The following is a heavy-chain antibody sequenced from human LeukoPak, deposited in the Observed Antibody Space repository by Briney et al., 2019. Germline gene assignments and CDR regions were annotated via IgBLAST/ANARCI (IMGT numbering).Heavy chain of an antibody. CDR3: ARDGGIAARRPPTRYYYYYYMDV. V-gene: IGHV1-46*01. D-gene: IGHD6-6*01. CDR1: GYTFTSYY. CDR2: INPSGGST. J-gene: IGHJ6*03. Sequence: ASVKVSCKASGYTFTSYYMHWVRQAPGQGLEWMGIINPSGGSTSYAQKFQGRVTMTRDTSTSTVYMELSSLRSEDTAVYYCARDGGIAARRPPTRYYYYYYMDVWGKGTTVTVSS.